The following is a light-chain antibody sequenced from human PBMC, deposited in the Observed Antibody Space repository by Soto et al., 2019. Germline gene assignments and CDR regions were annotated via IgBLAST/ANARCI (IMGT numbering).Light chain of an antibody. J-gene: IGKJ1*01. Sequence: TQLTQSPSSLSASVGDRVTITCRASQGISSYLAWYQQKPGKAPKLLIYAASTLQSGVPSRFSGSGSGTEFTLTISSMQPDDFATYYCQQYHGYSRTFGQGTKVDIK. CDR1: QGISSY. CDR3: QQYHGYSRT. V-gene: IGKV1-9*01. CDR2: AAS.